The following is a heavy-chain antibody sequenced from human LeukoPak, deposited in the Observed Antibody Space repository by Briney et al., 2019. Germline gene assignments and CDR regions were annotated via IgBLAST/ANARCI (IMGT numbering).Heavy chain of an antibody. CDR3: ARHARYCGATSCYFKY. J-gene: IGHJ4*02. CDR1: GYSFTSYW. V-gene: IGHV5-10-1*01. Sequence: GESLKISCKGSGYSFTSYWISWVRQMPGKGLEWMGRIDPSDSYANYSPSFQGHVTISADKSIGTAYLQWNSLEASDTAMYYCARHARYCGATSCYFKYWGQGTLVTVSS. CDR2: IDPSDSYA. D-gene: IGHD2-2*01.